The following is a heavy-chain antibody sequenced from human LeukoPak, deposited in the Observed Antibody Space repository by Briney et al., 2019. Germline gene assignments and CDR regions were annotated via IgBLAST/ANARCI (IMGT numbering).Heavy chain of an antibody. Sequence: PGGSLRLSCAASGFTFSNAWMSWVRQAPGKGLEWVGRIKSKTDGGTTDYAAPVKGRFTISRDDSKNTLYLQMNSLKTEDTAVYYCTTVLRYFDWRMDVWGQGTTVNVSS. V-gene: IGHV3-15*01. CDR1: GFTFSNAW. J-gene: IGHJ6*02. D-gene: IGHD3-9*01. CDR2: IKSKTDGGTT. CDR3: TTVLRYFDWRMDV.